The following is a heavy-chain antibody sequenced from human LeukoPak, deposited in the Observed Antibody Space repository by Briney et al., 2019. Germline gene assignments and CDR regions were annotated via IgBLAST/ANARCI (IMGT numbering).Heavy chain of an antibody. CDR3: ARDLSHGGYVDDY. V-gene: IGHV3-66*01. CDR2: IYSGGST. Sequence: PGGSLRLSCAASGFTVSSNYMSWVRQAPGKGLGWVSVIYSGGSTYYADSVKGRFTISRDNSKNTLYLQMNSLRAEDTAVYYCARDLSHGGYVDDYWGQGTLVTVSS. D-gene: IGHD5-12*01. CDR1: GFTVSSNY. J-gene: IGHJ4*02.